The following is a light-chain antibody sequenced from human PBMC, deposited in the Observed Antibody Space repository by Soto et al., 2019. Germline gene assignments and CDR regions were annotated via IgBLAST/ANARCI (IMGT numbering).Light chain of an antibody. Sequence: IVMSQSPGSLSVSPGESVTLSCRSSQSVASNLAWYQQKPGQAPRLLIYGASTRAIGIPARFSGSGSGTAFTLTISILQSEDFALHYCQHHYNWTLITFGQGGRLENK. CDR2: GAS. CDR1: QSVASN. J-gene: IGKJ5*01. V-gene: IGKV3-15*01. CDR3: QHHYNWTLIT.